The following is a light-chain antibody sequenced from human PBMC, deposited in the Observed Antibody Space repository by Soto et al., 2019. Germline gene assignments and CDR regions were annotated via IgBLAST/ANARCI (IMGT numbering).Light chain of an antibody. CDR3: QQYNNWPSIT. CDR1: QSIATY. V-gene: IGKV1-5*01. CDR2: FAS. J-gene: IGKJ5*01. Sequence: EIQMTQSPSSLSASVGDRVTITCRTSQSIATYLTWYQQKPGKAPKLLIYFASRLESGVPSRFSGSGSGTEFTLTISSLQSEDFAVYYCQQYNNWPSITFGQGTRLEN.